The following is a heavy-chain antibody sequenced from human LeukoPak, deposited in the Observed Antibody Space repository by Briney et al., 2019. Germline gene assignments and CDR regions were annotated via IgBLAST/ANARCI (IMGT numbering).Heavy chain of an antibody. Sequence: GGSLRLSCLTSGFKFSSYSMNWVRQAPGKGLEWVSSISPSGNYMHFADSVKGRFTVSRDNAHITLYLQMSSLQVQDTALYYCVRDETGGEVYKYWGQGTLITVSS. V-gene: IGHV3-21*06. CDR1: GFKFSSYS. J-gene: IGHJ4*02. D-gene: IGHD2-21*01. CDR2: ISPSGNYM. CDR3: VRDETGGEVYKY.